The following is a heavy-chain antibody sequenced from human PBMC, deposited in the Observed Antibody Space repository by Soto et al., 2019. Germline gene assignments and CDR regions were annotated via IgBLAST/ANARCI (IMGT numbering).Heavy chain of an antibody. Sequence: QVQLVESGGGVVQPGRSLRLSCGASAFTFSSYAMHWVRQAPGKGLEWVAVISYDGSNKYYADSVKGRFTISRDNSKNTLYLQMNSLRAEDTAVYYCARDVEDAYFDYWGQGTLVTVSS. CDR2: ISYDGSNK. D-gene: IGHD2-15*01. CDR1: AFTFSSYA. J-gene: IGHJ4*02. V-gene: IGHV3-30-3*01. CDR3: ARDVEDAYFDY.